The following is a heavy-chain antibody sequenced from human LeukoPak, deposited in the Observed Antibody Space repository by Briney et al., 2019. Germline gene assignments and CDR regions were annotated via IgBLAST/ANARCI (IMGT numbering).Heavy chain of an antibody. CDR3: APNELYYYDSSGYYYG. J-gene: IGHJ4*02. V-gene: IGHV1-69*04. D-gene: IGHD3-22*01. CDR2: IIPILGIA. Sequence: GASVKVSCKASGGTFSSYAISWVRQAPGQGLEWMGRIIPILGIANYAQKFQGRVTITADKSTSTAYMELSSLRSEDTAVYYCAPNELYYYDSSGYYYGWGQGTLVTVSS. CDR1: GGTFSSYA.